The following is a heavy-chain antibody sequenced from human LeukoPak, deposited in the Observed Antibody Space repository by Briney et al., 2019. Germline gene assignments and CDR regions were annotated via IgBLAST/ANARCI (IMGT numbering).Heavy chain of an antibody. CDR3: AKDHLGYCSSTSCSGGSDY. CDR1: GFTFSSYG. Sequence: GGSLRLSCAASGFTFSSYGMHWDRQAPGKGLEWVAFIRYDGSNKYYADSVKGRFTISRDNSKNTLYLQMNSLRAEDTAVYYCAKDHLGYCSSTSCSGGSDYWGQGTLVTVSS. D-gene: IGHD2-2*01. J-gene: IGHJ4*02. CDR2: IRYDGSNK. V-gene: IGHV3-30*02.